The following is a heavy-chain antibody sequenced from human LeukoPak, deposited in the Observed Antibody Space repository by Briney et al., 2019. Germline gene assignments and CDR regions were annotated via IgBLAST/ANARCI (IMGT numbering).Heavy chain of an antibody. V-gene: IGHV4-59*01. CDR2: IYYSGST. J-gene: IGHJ4*02. CDR1: GGSISPYY. CDR3: ARWFYDILTGYRYFDY. D-gene: IGHD3-9*01. Sequence: SETLSLTCTVSGGSISPYYWSWIRQPPGKGLEWIGYIYYSGSTNYSPSLKSRVTISVDTSKNQFSLKLSSVTAADTAIYYCARWFYDILTGYRYFDYWGQGTLVTVSS.